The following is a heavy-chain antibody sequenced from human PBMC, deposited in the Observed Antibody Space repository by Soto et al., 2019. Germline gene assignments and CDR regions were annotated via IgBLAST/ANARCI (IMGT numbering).Heavy chain of an antibody. CDR1: GYTFTNYW. D-gene: IGHD6-13*01. CDR2: IYPGDSES. CDR3: ARSRAAGTVRAFDI. V-gene: IGHV5-51*01. J-gene: IGHJ3*02. Sequence: GESLKISCKGSGYTFTNYWIGWVPQMPGKGLEWMGSIYPGDSESRHSPSFQGQVSMSADRSISTAYLQWSSLKASDTAMYYCARSRAAGTVRAFDIWGQGTMVTVSS.